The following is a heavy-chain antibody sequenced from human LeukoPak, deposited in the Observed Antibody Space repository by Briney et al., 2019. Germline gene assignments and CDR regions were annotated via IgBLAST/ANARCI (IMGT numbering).Heavy chain of an antibody. CDR3: AKAQEWFGELSHNYFDY. Sequence: GRSLRLSCAASGFTFSSYGMHWVRQAPGKGLEWVAVISYDGSNKYYADSVKGRFTISRDNSKNTLYLQMNSLRAEDTAVYYCAKAQEWFGELSHNYFDYWGQGTLVTVSS. CDR1: GFTFSSYG. D-gene: IGHD3-10*01. J-gene: IGHJ4*02. V-gene: IGHV3-30*18. CDR2: ISYDGSNK.